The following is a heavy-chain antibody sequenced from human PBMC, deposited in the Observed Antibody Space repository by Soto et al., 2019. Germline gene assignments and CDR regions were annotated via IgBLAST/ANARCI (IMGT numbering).Heavy chain of an antibody. CDR2: IIPIFGTA. CDR3: ARCGDGWYRNYYYGMDV. CDR1: GGTFSSYA. D-gene: IGHD6-19*01. V-gene: IGHV1-69*13. J-gene: IGHJ6*02. Sequence: SVKVSCKASGGTFSSYAISWVRQAPGQGLEWMGGIIPIFGTANYAQKFQGRVTITADESTSTAYMELSSLRSEDTAVYYCARCGDGWYRNYYYGMDVRGQGTTVTGSS.